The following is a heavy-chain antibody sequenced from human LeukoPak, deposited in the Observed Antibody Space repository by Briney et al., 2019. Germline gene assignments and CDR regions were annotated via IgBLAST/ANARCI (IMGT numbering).Heavy chain of an antibody. J-gene: IGHJ4*02. CDR3: VRDGSSWGNFDY. CDR1: GFTFSRYW. V-gene: IGHV3-74*01. D-gene: IGHD7-27*01. CDR2: INSDGSST. Sequence: PGGSLRLSCAASGFTFSRYWMHWVRQAPGKGLVWVSRINSDGSSTAYADSVKGRFTISRDNAKNTLYLQMSSLRTEDTAVYYCVRDGSSWGNFDYWGQGTLVSVSS.